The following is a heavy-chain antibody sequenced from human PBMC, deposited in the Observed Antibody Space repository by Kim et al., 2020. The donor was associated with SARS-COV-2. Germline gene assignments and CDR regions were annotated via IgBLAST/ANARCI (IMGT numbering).Heavy chain of an antibody. CDR3: AREPRFLAVAGQNWFDP. CDR2: IYYSGST. V-gene: IGHV4-61*01. Sequence: SETLSLTCTVSGGSVSSGSYYWSWIRQPPGKGLEWIGYIYYSGSTNYNPSLKSRVTISVDTSKNQFSLKLSSVTAADTAVYYCAREPRFLAVAGQNWFDPWGQGTLVTVSS. CDR1: GGSVSSGSYY. D-gene: IGHD6-19*01. J-gene: IGHJ5*02.